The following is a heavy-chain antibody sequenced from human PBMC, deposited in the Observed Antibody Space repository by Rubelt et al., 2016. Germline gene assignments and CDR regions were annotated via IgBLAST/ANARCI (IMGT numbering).Heavy chain of an antibody. V-gene: IGHV3-30*04. J-gene: IGHJ6*02. CDR1: GFTFSSYA. CDR3: AREVLFYGMDV. Sequence: QVQLVESGGGVVQPGRSLRLSCAASGFTFSSYAMHWVRQAPGKGLEWVAVISYDGSNKYYADSVKGRFTISRDNSKNTLYLQMNSLRAEDTAVYYCAREVLFYGMDVWGQGTTVTVSS. CDR2: ISYDGSNK.